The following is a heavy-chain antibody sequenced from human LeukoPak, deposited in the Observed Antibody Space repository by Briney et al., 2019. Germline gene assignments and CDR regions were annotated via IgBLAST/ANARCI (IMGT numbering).Heavy chain of an antibody. CDR1: GFTFSSHA. Sequence: GGSLRLSCAASGFTFSSHAMSWVRQAPGKGLEWTSAISGSGGSTNYADSVKGRFIISRDNSKNTLYMQMNSLRAEDTAVYYCACSGYCSGGSCDLRYWYFDLWGRGTLVTVSS. CDR3: ACSGYCSGGSCDLRYWYFDL. CDR2: ISGSGGST. D-gene: IGHD2-15*01. V-gene: IGHV3-23*01. J-gene: IGHJ2*01.